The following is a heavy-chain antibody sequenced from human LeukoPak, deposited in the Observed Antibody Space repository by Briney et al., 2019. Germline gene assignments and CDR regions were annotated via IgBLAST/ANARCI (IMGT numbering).Heavy chain of an antibody. CDR2: ISYDGSNK. V-gene: IGHV3-30-3*01. CDR3: ARGVCSSTSCYTYYYYGMDV. J-gene: IGHJ6*02. CDR1: GFTFSSYA. D-gene: IGHD2-2*02. Sequence: GRSLRLSCAASGFTFSSYAMHWVRQAPGKGLEWVAVISYDGSNKYYADSVKGRFTISRDNSKNMLYLQMNSLRAEDTAVYYCARGVCSSTSCYTYYYYGMDVWGQGTTVTVSS.